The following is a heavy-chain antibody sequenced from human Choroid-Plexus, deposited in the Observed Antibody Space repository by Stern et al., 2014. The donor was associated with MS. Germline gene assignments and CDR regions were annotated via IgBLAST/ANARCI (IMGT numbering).Heavy chain of an antibody. J-gene: IGHJ6*02. CDR2: ISISGDYT. CDR1: GFPFSSYA. D-gene: IGHD2-2*01. Sequence: EVQLVESGGGLVKPGGSLRLSCAASGFPFSSYAMTWVRQAPGKGLEWISSISISGDYTYYADSVKGRFTISRDNAKNSLHLQMNSLSAEDTAVYYCARASNTISYYYHGMDVWGQGTTVTVSS. CDR3: ARASNTISYYYHGMDV. V-gene: IGHV3-21*01.